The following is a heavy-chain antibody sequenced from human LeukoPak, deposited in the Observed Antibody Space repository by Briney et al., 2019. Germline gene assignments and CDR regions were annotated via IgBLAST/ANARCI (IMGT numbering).Heavy chain of an antibody. D-gene: IGHD1-1*01. CDR3: ARDFNWNEPYYFDY. Sequence: GGSLRLSCVASGFILENHAMSWIRQAPGKGLEWVSGTSSNGEVKYYADSVKGRFTVSRDNSKDTLYLHMDSLGVEDTAMYYCARDFNWNEPYYFDYWGPGTLVTVSS. J-gene: IGHJ4*02. CDR2: TSSNGEVK. CDR1: GFILENHA. V-gene: IGHV3-23*01.